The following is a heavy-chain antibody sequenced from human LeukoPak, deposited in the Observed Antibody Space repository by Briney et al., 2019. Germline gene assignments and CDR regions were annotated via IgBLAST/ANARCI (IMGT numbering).Heavy chain of an antibody. V-gene: IGHV1-2*02. J-gene: IGHJ4*02. Sequence: GASVKVSCKASGYTFTGYYMHWVRQAPGQGLEWMGWINPNSGGTNYAQKFQGRVTMTRDTSISTAYMELSRLRSDDTAVYYCARVEECTSSTSCYAGLFDYWGQGTLVTVSS. D-gene: IGHD2-2*01. CDR1: GYTFTGYY. CDR2: INPNSGGT. CDR3: ARVEECTSSTSCYAGLFDY.